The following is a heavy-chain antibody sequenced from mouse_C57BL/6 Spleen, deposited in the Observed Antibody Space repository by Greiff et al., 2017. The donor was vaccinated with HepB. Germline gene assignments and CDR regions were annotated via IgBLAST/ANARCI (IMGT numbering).Heavy chain of an antibody. CDR2: IYTRDGST. D-gene: IGHD2-4*01. CDR1: GYTFTDYT. Sequence: VQLQQSDADLVQPGASLKISCTVSGYTFTDYTIHWVQQRPEKGLEWIGCIYTRDGSTKNKEKFKGKATLTADKSSSTAYMQLNSLTSEDAAVYFCARYCDYEEEYFDYWGQGTTVTVSS. J-gene: IGHJ2*01. CDR3: ARYCDYEEEYFDY. V-gene: IGHV1-78*01.